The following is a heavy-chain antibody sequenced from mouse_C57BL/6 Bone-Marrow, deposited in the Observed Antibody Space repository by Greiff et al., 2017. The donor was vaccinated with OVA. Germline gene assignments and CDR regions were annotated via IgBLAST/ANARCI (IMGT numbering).Heavy chain of an antibody. CDR1: GFTFSNYW. CDR2: IRLKSDNYAT. D-gene: IGHD1-1*01. V-gene: IGHV6-3*01. Sequence: EVKLQESGGGLVQPGGSMKLSCVASGFTFSNYWMNWVRQSPEKGLEWVAQIRLKSDNYATHYAESVKGRFTISRDDSKSSVYLQMNNLRAEDTGIYYCTAKITTVVAPEDYWGQGTSVTVSS. CDR3: TAKITTVVAPEDY. J-gene: IGHJ4*01.